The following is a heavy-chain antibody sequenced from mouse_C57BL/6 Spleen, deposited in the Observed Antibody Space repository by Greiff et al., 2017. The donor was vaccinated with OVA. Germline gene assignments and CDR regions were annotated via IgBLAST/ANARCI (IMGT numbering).Heavy chain of an antibody. D-gene: IGHD1-3*01. V-gene: IGHV5-17*01. Sequence: EVKLMESGGGLVKPGGSLKLSCAASGFTFSDYGMHWVRQAPEKGLEWVAYISSGSSTIYYADTVKGRFTISRDNAKNTLFLQMTSLRSEDTAMYYCANKGYYAMDYWGQGTSVTVSS. CDR2: ISSGSSTI. J-gene: IGHJ4*01. CDR3: ANKGYYAMDY. CDR1: GFTFSDYG.